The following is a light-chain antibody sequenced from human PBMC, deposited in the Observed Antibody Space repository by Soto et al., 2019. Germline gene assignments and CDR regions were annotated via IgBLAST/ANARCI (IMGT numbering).Light chain of an antibody. V-gene: IGLV2-23*01. CDR2: EGS. CDR3: CSYATSDTYV. Sequence: QSALTQPASVSGSPGQSITISCTGTSRDVGSYKHVSWYQQHPGKAPKLMICEGSERPSGVSNRFSGSKSGNTASLTISGLQAEDEADYYCCSYATSDTYVFGTGTKLTVL. J-gene: IGLJ1*01. CDR1: SRDVGSYKH.